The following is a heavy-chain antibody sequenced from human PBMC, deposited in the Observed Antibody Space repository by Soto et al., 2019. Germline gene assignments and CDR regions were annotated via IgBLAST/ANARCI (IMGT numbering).Heavy chain of an antibody. J-gene: IGHJ4*02. D-gene: IGHD3-22*01. V-gene: IGHV3-23*01. CDR1: GFTFNTYA. Sequence: GGSLRLSCAASGFTFNTYAMSWVRQAPGKGLEWVSTLSGSGSGTFYADSVKGRFTISRDNSKNTLYLQTNSLRAEDTAIYYCAKDSGLYYDSSGYYGFFDAWGQGTLVTVAS. CDR2: LSGSGSGT. CDR3: AKDSGLYYDSSGYYGFFDA.